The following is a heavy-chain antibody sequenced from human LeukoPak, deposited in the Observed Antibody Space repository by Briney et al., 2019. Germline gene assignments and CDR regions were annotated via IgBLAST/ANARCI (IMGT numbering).Heavy chain of an antibody. D-gene: IGHD3-22*01. V-gene: IGHV3-9*01. J-gene: IGHJ4*02. Sequence: PGGSLRLSCAASGFTFDDYAMHWVRQAPGKGLEWVSGISWNSGSIGYADSMKGRFTISRDNAKNSLYLQMNSLRAEDTALYYCAKDSRSSGYYGSPFFDYWGQGTLVTVSS. CDR3: AKDSRSSGYYGSPFFDY. CDR1: GFTFDDYA. CDR2: ISWNSGSI.